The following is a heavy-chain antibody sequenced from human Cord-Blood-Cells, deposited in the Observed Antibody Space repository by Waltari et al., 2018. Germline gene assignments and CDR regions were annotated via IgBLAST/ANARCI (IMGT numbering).Heavy chain of an antibody. D-gene: IGHD6-13*01. Sequence: QVQLVQSGAEVKKPGSSVKVSCKASGGPFSRSAISWVCQAPGQGLEWMGGIIPIFGTANYAQKFQGRVTITADESTSTAYMELSSLRSEDTAVYYCAGGRVTSSWYAFDIWGQGTMVTVSS. J-gene: IGHJ3*02. CDR2: IIPIFGTA. V-gene: IGHV1-69*01. CDR3: AGGRVTSSWYAFDI. CDR1: GGPFSRSA.